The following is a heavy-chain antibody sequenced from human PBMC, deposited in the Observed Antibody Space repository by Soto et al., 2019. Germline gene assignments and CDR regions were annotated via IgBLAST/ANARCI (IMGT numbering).Heavy chain of an antibody. CDR2: IIPILGIA. Sequence: QVQLVQSGAEVKKPGSSVKVSCKASGGTFSSYTISWVRQAPGQGLEWMGRIIPILGIANYAQKFQGSVTITADKSTSTAYMELSSLRSEDTAVYYCASRASHYDFWSGYYLVYWGQGTLVTVSS. J-gene: IGHJ4*02. D-gene: IGHD3-3*01. CDR3: ASRASHYDFWSGYYLVY. CDR1: GGTFSSYT. V-gene: IGHV1-69*02.